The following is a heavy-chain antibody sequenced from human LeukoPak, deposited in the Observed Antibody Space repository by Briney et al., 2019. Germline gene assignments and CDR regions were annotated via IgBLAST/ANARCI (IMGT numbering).Heavy chain of an antibody. CDR2: IYYSGST. D-gene: IGHD3-3*01. V-gene: IGHV4-59*01. CDR1: GGTISRYD. J-gene: IGHJ3*02. Sequence: PAETLFITCTDSGGTISRYDWSWIRQPTGKGLEWIAYIYYSGSTKYKPSLKSRVTISVDTSNNQSSLKLSSVTAADTAVYYCARGRFLDAFEIWGKGTMVT. CDR3: ARGRFLDAFEI.